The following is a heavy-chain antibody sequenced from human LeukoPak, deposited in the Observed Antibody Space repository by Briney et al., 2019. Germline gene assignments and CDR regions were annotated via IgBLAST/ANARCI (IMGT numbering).Heavy chain of an antibody. V-gene: IGHV4-4*07. J-gene: IGHJ4*01. D-gene: IGHD5-18*01. CDR1: GGSISSYY. CDR2: IYTSGST. CDR3: AGARYSYGKPYYFDY. Sequence: PSETLSLTCTVSGGSISSYYWSWIRQPAGKGLEWIGRIYTSGSTNYNPSLKSRVTMSVDTSKNQFSLKLSSVTAADTAVYYCAGARYSYGKPYYFDYWGQEPWSPSPQ.